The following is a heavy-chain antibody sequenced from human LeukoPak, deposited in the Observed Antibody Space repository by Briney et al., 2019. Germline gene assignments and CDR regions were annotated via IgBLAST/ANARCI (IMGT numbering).Heavy chain of an antibody. D-gene: IGHD6-13*01. V-gene: IGHV3-48*04. CDR2: ISSSSSTI. J-gene: IGHJ6*02. CDR1: GFTFSSYS. Sequence: PGGSLRLSCAASGFTFSSYSMNWVRQAPGKGLEWVSYISSSSSTIYYADSVKGRFTISRDNAKNSLYLQMNSLRAEDTAVYYCASYRDGAAAGLKVYYYYGMDVWGQGTTVTVSS. CDR3: ASYRDGAAAGLKVYYYYGMDV.